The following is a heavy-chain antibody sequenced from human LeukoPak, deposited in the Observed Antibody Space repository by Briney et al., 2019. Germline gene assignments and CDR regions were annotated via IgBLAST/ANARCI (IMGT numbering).Heavy chain of an antibody. Sequence: GESLKISCKGSGYRFTSYWIGWVRQMPGKGLEWMGIIYPGDSDTRYSPSFQGQVTISADKSISTAYLQWSSLKASDTAMYYCARRMGYNWNDVGNWFDPWGQGTLVTVSS. V-gene: IGHV5-51*01. J-gene: IGHJ5*02. CDR1: GYRFTSYW. CDR3: ARRMGYNWNDVGNWFDP. CDR2: IYPGDSDT. D-gene: IGHD1-20*01.